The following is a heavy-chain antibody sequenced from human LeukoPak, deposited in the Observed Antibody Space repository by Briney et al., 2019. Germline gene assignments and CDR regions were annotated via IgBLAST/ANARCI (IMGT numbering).Heavy chain of an antibody. CDR3: ARVGPYNWNDWVYFDY. CDR2: ISSSSSYI. CDR1: GFTSSIYA. D-gene: IGHD1-1*01. Sequence: GGSLRLSCAASGFTSSIYAMNWVRQAPGKGLEWVSSISSSSSYIYYADSVKGRFTISRDNAKNSLYLQMNSLGAEDTAVYYCARVGPYNWNDWVYFDYWGQGTLVTVSS. J-gene: IGHJ4*02. V-gene: IGHV3-21*01.